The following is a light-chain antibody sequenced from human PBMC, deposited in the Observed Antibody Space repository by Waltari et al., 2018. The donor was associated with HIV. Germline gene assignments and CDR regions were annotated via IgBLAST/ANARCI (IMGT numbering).Light chain of an antibody. V-gene: IGLV2-14*01. CDR3: SSYTPTNTVI. CDR2: EVT. CDR1: NSDVGGYNY. J-gene: IGLJ2*01. Sequence: QSALTQPASVSGSPGQSITIPCIGTNSDVGGYNYVSWYQQHPGKAPKLLIYEVTNWPSGISNRFSGSKSGNTASLTISGLQAEDEADYYCSSYTPTNTVIFGGGTKLTVL.